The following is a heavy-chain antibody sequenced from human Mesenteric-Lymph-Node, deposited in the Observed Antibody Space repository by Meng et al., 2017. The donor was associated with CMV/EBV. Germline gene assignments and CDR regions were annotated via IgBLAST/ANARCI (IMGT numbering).Heavy chain of an antibody. J-gene: IGHJ4*02. CDR3: AKGTTGGNSPFDY. CDR2: INGDGSST. D-gene: IGHD4-23*01. Sequence: GGSLRLSCEASGFTFSNYWVHWVRQAPGKGLVWVSRINGDGSSTTYADSVKGRFTISRDNAKNTLYLQMNSLRVEDTAVYYCAKGTTGGNSPFDYWGQGTLVTVSS. CDR1: GFTFSNYW. V-gene: IGHV3-74*01.